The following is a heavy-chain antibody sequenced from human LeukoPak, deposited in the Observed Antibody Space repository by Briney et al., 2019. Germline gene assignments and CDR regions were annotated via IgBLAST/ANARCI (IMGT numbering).Heavy chain of an antibody. J-gene: IGHJ4*02. CDR2: MSGSGGTT. D-gene: IGHD6-13*01. V-gene: IGHV3-23*01. Sequence: GGSLRLSCAASGFTFSSYAMNWVRQAPGKGLEWVSAMSGSGGTTYYADSVKGRFAISRDNSKNTLYLQMNSLRAEDTAVYYCALIAAAGKVDYWGQGTLVTVSS. CDR3: ALIAAAGKVDY. CDR1: GFTFSSYA.